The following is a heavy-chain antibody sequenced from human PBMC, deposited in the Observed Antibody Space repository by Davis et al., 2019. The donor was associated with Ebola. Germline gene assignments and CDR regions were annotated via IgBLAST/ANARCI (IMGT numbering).Heavy chain of an antibody. D-gene: IGHD6-19*01. CDR1: RYTFTNYY. V-gene: IGHV1-46*03. CDR2: INPGGDST. CDR3: TRGQQWPYYFDY. J-gene: IGHJ4*02. Sequence: ASVKVSCKAPRYTFTNYYVHWVRQAPGQGLEWMGTINPGGDSTTYAQKFQGRVTMTRDTSTSTVYMELSSLGSEDTAMYYCTRGQQWPYYFDYWGQGTLVTVSS.